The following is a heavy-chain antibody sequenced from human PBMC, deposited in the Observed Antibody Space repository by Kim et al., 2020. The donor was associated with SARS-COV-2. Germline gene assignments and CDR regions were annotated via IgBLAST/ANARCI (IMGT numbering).Heavy chain of an antibody. Sequence: GGSLRLSCAVSGFTFSSNWMHWVRQAPGKGLLWVSRINSDGSSTNYADSVKGRFTISRDNAKNTLYLQMNSLRDEDTAVYYCARDGGSHKGAFDYWGQGTLVTVSS. J-gene: IGHJ4*02. D-gene: IGHD1-26*01. CDR3: ARDGGSHKGAFDY. V-gene: IGHV3-74*01. CDR2: INSDGSST. CDR1: GFTFSSNW.